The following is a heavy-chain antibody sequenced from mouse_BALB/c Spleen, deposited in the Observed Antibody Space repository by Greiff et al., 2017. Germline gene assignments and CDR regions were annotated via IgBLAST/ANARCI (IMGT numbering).Heavy chain of an antibody. V-gene: IGHV1-69*02. CDR3: TRSVSPYYAMDY. D-gene: IGHD1-1*01. CDR1: GYTFTSYW. CDR2: IYPSDSYT. J-gene: IGHJ4*01. Sequence: QVQLQQPGAELVRPGASVKLSCKASGYTFTSYWINWVKQRPGQGLEWIGNIYPSDSYTNYNQKFKDKATLTVDKSSSTAYMQLSSPTSEDSAVYYCTRSVSPYYAMDYWGQGTSVTVSS.